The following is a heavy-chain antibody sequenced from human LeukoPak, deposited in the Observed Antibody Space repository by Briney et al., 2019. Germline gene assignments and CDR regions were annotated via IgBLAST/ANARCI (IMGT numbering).Heavy chain of an antibody. D-gene: IGHD3/OR15-3a*01. V-gene: IGHV4-34*01. CDR3: ARGLGVWSGSPGYFQH. CDR1: GGSFSGYY. CDR2: VNHSGST. Sequence: SETLSLTCAVYGGSFSGYYWSWIRQPPGKGLEWIGEVNHSGSTNYNPSLKSRVTISVDTSKNQFSLKLSSVTAADTAVYYCARGLGVWSGSPGYFQHGGQAPLAPVSS. J-gene: IGHJ1*01.